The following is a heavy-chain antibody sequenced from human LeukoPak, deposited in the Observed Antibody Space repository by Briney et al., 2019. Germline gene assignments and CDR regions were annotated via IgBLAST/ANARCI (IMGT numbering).Heavy chain of an antibody. J-gene: IGHJ4*02. CDR1: GGSISTYY. CDR2: IYHSGST. Sequence: PSETLSLTCTVSGGSISTYYWTWIRHPPGKGLEWIGYIYHSGSTNYNPSLKSRVTISVDTSQNQFSLKLSAVTAADTAVYYCARDGYSGSDALWGQGTLVTVSS. CDR3: ARDGYSGSDAL. D-gene: IGHD5-12*01. V-gene: IGHV4-59*01.